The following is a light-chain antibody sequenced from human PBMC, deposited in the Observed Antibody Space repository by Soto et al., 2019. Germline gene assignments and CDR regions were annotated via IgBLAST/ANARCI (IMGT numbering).Light chain of an antibody. CDR3: SSYTTSSTPHYV. CDR2: DVS. CDR1: SRDVGGYNS. V-gene: IGLV2-14*03. J-gene: IGLJ1*01. Sequence: QSALTQPASVSGFPGQSSTISCTGTSRDVGGYNSVSWYQHHPGKAPKLMIFDVSDRPSGVSSRFSGSKSGNTASLTISGLQAEDEADYYCSSYTTSSTPHYVFGPGTKVTVL.